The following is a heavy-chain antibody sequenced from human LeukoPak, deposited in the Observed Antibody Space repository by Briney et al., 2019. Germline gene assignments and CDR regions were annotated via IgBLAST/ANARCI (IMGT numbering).Heavy chain of an antibody. CDR2: IWYDGSNK. CDR1: GFTFSNYA. CDR3: AKGSEYSSSVFDY. Sequence: GGSLRLSCAASGFTFSNYAMHWVRQAPGKGLEWVAVIWYDGSNKYYADSVKGRFTISRDNSKNTLYLQMNSLRAEDTAVYYCAKGSEYSSSVFDYWGQGTLVTVSS. D-gene: IGHD6-6*01. J-gene: IGHJ4*02. V-gene: IGHV3-33*06.